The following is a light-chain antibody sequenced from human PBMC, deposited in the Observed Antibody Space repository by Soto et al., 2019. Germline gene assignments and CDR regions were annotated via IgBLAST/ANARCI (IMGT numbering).Light chain of an antibody. Sequence: QSALTQPRSVSGSPGQSVTISCNGTSSDVGGYNYVSWYQQHPGKAPKLMIYDVSKRPSGVPDRFSGSKSGNTASLTISGLQAEDEADYYCCSYAGSYNVVFGGGTQLTVL. V-gene: IGLV2-11*01. CDR2: DVS. CDR3: CSYAGSYNVV. CDR1: SSDVGGYNY. J-gene: IGLJ2*01.